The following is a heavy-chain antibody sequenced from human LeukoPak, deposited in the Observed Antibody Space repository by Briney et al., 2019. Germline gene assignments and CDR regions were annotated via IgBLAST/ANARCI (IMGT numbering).Heavy chain of an antibody. D-gene: IGHD1-26*01. V-gene: IGHV3-49*04. CDR2: IRSKPYGGTA. J-gene: IGHJ4*02. Sequence: PGGSLRLSCTASGFTFGNYAVTWVRQAPGKGLEWVGFIRSKPYGGTAEYAASVQGRFTISRDDSKTIAYLQMNSLKTEDTAVYYCSRYGFVGADFDYWGRGPWSPSPQ. CDR3: SRYGFVGADFDY. CDR1: GFTFGNYA.